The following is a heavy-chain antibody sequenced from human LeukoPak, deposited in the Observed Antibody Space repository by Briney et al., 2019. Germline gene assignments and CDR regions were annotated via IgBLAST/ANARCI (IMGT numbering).Heavy chain of an antibody. D-gene: IGHD3-10*01. V-gene: IGHV3-30-3*01. CDR1: GFTFSSYA. CDR2: ISYDGSNK. CDR3: ARDLRALIDY. J-gene: IGHJ4*02. Sequence: GGSLRLSCAASGFTFSSYAMHWVRQAPGKGLEWVAVISYDGSNKYYADSVKGRFTISRDNSKNTLYLQMNSLRAEDTAVYYCARDLRALIDYWGQGTLVTVSS.